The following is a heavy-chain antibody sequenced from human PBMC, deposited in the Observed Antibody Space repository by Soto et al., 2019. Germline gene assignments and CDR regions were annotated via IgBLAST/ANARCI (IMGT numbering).Heavy chain of an antibody. J-gene: IGHJ4*02. CDR2: ISAKNGNT. Sequence: QVQLVQSGAEVKKPGASVKVSCQASGYTFVSYGISWVRQAPGQGLEWMGWISAKNGNTNYAQKFQGRVTMTTDTSTTTAYMELRSLRSDDTAVYYCARSLASIVLVPGATRFDYWGQGTLVTVSS. D-gene: IGHD2-2*01. CDR3: ARSLASIVLVPGATRFDY. V-gene: IGHV1-18*01. CDR1: GYTFVSYG.